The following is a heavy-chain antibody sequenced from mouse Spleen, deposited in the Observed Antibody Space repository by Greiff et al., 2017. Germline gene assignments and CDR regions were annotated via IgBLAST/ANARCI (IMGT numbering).Heavy chain of an antibody. Sequence: DVQLVESGGDLVKPGGSLKLSCAASGFTFSSYGMSWVRQTPDKRLEWVATISSGGSYTYYPDSVKGRFTISRDNAKNTLYLQMSSLKSEDTAMYYCARVYGSSYAMDYWGQGTSVTVSS. CDR1: GFTFSSYG. CDR3: ARVYGSSYAMDY. CDR2: ISSGGSYT. D-gene: IGHD1-1*01. J-gene: IGHJ4*01. V-gene: IGHV5-6*01.